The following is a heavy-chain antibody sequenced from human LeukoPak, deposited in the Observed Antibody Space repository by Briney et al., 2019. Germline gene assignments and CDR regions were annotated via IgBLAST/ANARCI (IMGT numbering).Heavy chain of an antibody. J-gene: IGHJ4*02. V-gene: IGHV3-49*03. Sequence: PGGSLRLSCTASGSTFGDYAMSWFRQAPGKGLEWVGFIRSKAYGGTTEYAASVKGRFTISRDDSKSIAYLQMNSLKTEDTAVYYCTRAKSSADYYGSGSYDYWGQGTLVTVSS. CDR3: TRAKSSADYYGSGSYDY. CDR2: IRSKAYGGTT. CDR1: GSTFGDYA. D-gene: IGHD3-10*01.